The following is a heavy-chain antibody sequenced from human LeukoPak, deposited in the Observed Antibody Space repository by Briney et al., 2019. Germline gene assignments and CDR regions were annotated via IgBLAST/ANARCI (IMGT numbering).Heavy chain of an antibody. J-gene: IGHJ6*02. CDR3: ARDKSPYIMDV. V-gene: IGHV1-18*01. CDR1: GYTFTIYG. D-gene: IGHD3-16*01. CDR2: ISADNTNT. Sequence: RASVNVSCKASGYTFTIYGISWVRQAPGQVLEWMGWISADNTNTKFEKKFRDRVIMATDTSTSTAYMEMRSLRSDDTAIYYCARDKSPYIMDVWGQGTTVTVSS.